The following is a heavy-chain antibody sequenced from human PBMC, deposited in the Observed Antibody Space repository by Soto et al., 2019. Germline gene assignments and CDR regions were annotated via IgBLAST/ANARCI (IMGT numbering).Heavy chain of an antibody. CDR2: ISYDGSNK. CDR1: GFTFSSYA. Sequence: GSLRLSCAASGFTFSSYAMHWVRQAPGKGLEWVAVISYDGSNKYYADSVKGRFTISRDNSKNTLYLQMNSLRAEDTAVYYCARAAGFDYWGQGTLVTVSS. V-gene: IGHV3-30-3*01. CDR3: ARAAGFDY. D-gene: IGHD6-13*01. J-gene: IGHJ4*02.